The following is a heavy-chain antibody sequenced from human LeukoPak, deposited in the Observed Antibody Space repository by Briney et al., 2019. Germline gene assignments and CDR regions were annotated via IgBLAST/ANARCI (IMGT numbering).Heavy chain of an antibody. Sequence: GGSLRLSCAASGFTFSSYAMSWVRQAPGKGLEWVSAISGSGGSTYYADPVKGRFTISRDNSKNTLYLQMNSLRAEDTAVYYCAIPQSHSSGWYVTDYWGQGTLVTVSS. CDR3: AIPQSHSSGWYVTDY. J-gene: IGHJ4*02. CDR2: ISGSGGST. D-gene: IGHD6-19*01. CDR1: GFTFSSYA. V-gene: IGHV3-23*01.